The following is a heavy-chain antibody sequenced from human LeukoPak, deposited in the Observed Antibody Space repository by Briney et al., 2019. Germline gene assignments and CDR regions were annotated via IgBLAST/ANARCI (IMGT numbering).Heavy chain of an antibody. J-gene: IGHJ5*02. D-gene: IGHD3-22*01. CDR2: ISYDGSNK. V-gene: IGHV3-30*18. Sequence: GGSLRLSCAASGFTFSSYAMHWVRQAPGKGLEWVAVISYDGSNKYYADSVKGRFTISRDNSKNTLYLQMNSLRAEDTAVYYCAKVPMIVETGRIGGWFDPWGQGTLVTVSS. CDR1: GFTFSSYA. CDR3: AKVPMIVETGRIGGWFDP.